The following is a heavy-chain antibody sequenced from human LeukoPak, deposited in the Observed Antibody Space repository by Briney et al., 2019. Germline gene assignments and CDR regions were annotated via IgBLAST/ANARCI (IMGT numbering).Heavy chain of an antibody. J-gene: IGHJ4*02. CDR1: GFTFSSYG. Sequence: GSLRLSCAASGFTFSSYGMHWVRQPPGKGLEWIGSIYYGGSTYYNPSLKSRVTISVDTSKNQFSLKLSSVTAADTAVYYCARLLWSYRLYYFDYWGQGTLVTVSS. D-gene: IGHD3-16*02. V-gene: IGHV4-39*01. CDR3: ARLLWSYRLYYFDY. CDR2: IYYGGST.